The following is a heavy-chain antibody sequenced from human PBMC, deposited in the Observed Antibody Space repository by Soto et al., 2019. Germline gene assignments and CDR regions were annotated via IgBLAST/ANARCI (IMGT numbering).Heavy chain of an antibody. CDR1: GYTFTSYY. Sequence: QEQLVQSGAEVKMPGASVKVSCRASGYTFTSYYIHWVRQAPGQGLEWMGIINHSSGDTTYAQKFLGRVTMTSETSTSTVNMELTSLRSEYTAVYFCARGTQRYLTGDWFDPWGKGTLVTVSS. CDR2: INHSSGDT. J-gene: IGHJ5*02. D-gene: IGHD3-9*01. CDR3: ARGTQRYLTGDWFDP. V-gene: IGHV1-46*01.